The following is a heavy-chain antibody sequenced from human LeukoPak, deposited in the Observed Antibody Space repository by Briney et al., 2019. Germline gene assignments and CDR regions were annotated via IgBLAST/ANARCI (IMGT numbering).Heavy chain of an antibody. CDR3: ARYNWNYYYGMDV. V-gene: IGHV4-34*01. CDR2: INHSGST. Sequence: SETLSLTCAVYGGSFSGYYWSWIRQPPGKGLEWIGEINHSGSTNYNPSLKSRVTTSVDTSKNQFSLKLSSVTAADTAVYYCARYNWNYYYGMDVWGQGTTVTVSS. J-gene: IGHJ6*02. CDR1: GGSFSGYY. D-gene: IGHD1-20*01.